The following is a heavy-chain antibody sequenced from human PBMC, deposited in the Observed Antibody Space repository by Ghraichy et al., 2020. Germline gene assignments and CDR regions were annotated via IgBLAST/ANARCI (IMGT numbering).Heavy chain of an antibody. V-gene: IGHV3-33*01. J-gene: IGHJ2*01. Sequence: GGSLRLSCAASGFTFSSYGMHWVRQAPGKGLEWVAVIWYDGSNKYYADSVKGRFTISRDNSKNTLYLQMNSLRAEDTAVYYCAREGSHWYFDLWGRGTLVTVSS. CDR3: AREGSHWYFDL. CDR1: GFTFSSYG. CDR2: IWYDGSNK.